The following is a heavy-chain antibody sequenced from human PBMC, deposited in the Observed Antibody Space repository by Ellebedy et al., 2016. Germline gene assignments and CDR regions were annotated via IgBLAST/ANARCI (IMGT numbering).Heavy chain of an antibody. CDR2: ISYDGSNK. CDR1: GFTFSSYA. CDR3: VKDPYRSMDSSGWPVDSSGYSY. V-gene: IGHV3-30*14. Sequence: GGSLRLSXAASGFTFSSYAMHWVRQAPGKGLEWVAVISYDGSNKYYADSVKGRFTISRDNSKNTLYLQMSSLRAEDTAVYYCVKDPYRSMDSSGWPVDSSGYSYWGQGTLVTVSS. D-gene: IGHD3-22*01. J-gene: IGHJ4*02.